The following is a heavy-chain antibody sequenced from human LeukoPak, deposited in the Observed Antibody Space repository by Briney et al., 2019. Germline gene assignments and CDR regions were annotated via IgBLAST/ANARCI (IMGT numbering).Heavy chain of an antibody. CDR1: GYTFTSYG. D-gene: IGHD7-27*01. CDR3: GRDHGAIIGDEPVY. J-gene: IGHJ4*02. Sequence: ASVKVSCKASGYTFTSYGITGVRQAPGQGLEWMGWINPHKGNTKYAQKIQGRISMTTDTSTSTAYMELRSLRSDDAAVYYCGRDHGAIIGDEPVYWGQGTLVTVSS. CDR2: INPHKGNT. V-gene: IGHV1-18*04.